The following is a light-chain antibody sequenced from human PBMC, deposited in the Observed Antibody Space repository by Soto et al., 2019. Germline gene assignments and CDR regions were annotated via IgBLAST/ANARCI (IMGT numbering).Light chain of an antibody. CDR3: LQDYSFPWT. CDR2: SAS. CDR1: QGIRNE. J-gene: IGKJ1*01. Sequence: AIQMTQTPSSLSASVGDTVTISCRASQGIRNELGWYQQKPGKAPKVLIYSASTLQTGVPSRFSGSGSGTDFTLTISSLQPEDFATYYCLQDYSFPWTFGQGTKVEIK. V-gene: IGKV1-6*01.